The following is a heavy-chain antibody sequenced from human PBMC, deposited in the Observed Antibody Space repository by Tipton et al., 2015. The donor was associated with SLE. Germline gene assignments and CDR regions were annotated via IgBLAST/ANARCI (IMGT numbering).Heavy chain of an antibody. CDR3: ARVDSSGFLDY. V-gene: IGHV4-59*08. J-gene: IGHJ4*02. D-gene: IGHD6-25*01. CDR1: GGSISSYY. CDR2: IYYSGST. Sequence: TLSLTCTVSGGSISSYYWSWIRQPPGKGLEWIGYIYYSGSTNYNPSLKSRVTISVDTSKNQFSLKLSSVTAADTAVYYCARVDSSGFLDYWGQGTLVTVSS.